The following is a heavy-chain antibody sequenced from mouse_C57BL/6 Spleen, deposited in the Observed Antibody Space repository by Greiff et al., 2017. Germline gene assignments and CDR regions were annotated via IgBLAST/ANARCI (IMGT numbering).Heavy chain of an antibody. D-gene: IGHD1-1*01. CDR1: GYTFTSYW. CDR2: IDPSDSET. J-gene: IGHJ2*01. Sequence: QVQLQQPGAELVRPGSSVKLSCKASGYTFTSYWMHWVKQRPIQGLEWIGNIDPSDSETHYNQKFKDKATLTVDKSSSTAYMQLSSLTSEDSAVDYCARTYYGSSLYYFDYWGQGTTLTVSS. V-gene: IGHV1-52*01. CDR3: ARTYYGSSLYYFDY.